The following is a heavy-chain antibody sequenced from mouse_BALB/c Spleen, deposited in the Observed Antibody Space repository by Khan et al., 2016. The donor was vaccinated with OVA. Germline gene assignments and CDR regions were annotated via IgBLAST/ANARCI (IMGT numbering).Heavy chain of an antibody. J-gene: IGHJ3*01. CDR3: ATSTYRYAFAY. CDR1: GDSITSGY. Sequence: EVKLLESGPSLVKPSQTLSLTCSVAGDSITSGYWSWIRKFPGNKLEYMGYMIYSGNTYYNPSLKSRISITRHTSKNQYYLQLNSVTTEDTATYYCATSTYRYAFAYWGQGTLVTVSA. CDR2: MIYSGNT. D-gene: IGHD2-14*01. V-gene: IGHV3-8*02.